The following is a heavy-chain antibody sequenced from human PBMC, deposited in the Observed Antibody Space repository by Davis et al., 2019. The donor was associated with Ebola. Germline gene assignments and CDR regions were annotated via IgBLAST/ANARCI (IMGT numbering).Heavy chain of an antibody. V-gene: IGHV1-8*01. CDR2: INPNSETT. CDR3: AGGGYFDWLTRWHYYGMDV. D-gene: IGHD3-9*01. Sequence: ASSVKVSCKASGYTFTTYDIHWVRQATGQGLEWMGWINPNSETTGYAQKFQGRVNMSRSTSISTAYMELSSLRSADTAVYYCAGGGYFDWLTRWHYYGMDVWGQGTTVTVSS. CDR1: GYTFTTYD. J-gene: IGHJ6*02.